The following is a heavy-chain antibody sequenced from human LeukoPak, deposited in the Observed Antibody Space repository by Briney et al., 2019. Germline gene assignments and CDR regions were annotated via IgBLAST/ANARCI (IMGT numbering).Heavy chain of an antibody. CDR3: ARAEAVAEQYYFDY. CDR1: GYSISSGYY. D-gene: IGHD6-19*01. V-gene: IGHV4-38-2*02. CDR2: IYHSGST. J-gene: IGHJ4*02. Sequence: SETLSLTCTVSGYSISSGYYWGWIRQPPGKGLEWIGTIYHSGSTYYNPSLKSRVTISVDTSKNQFSLKLSSVTAADTAVCYCARAEAVAEQYYFDYWGQGTLVTVSS.